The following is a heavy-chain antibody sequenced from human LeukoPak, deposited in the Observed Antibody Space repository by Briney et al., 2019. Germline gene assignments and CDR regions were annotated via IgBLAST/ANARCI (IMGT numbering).Heavy chain of an antibody. Sequence: GGSLRLSCTVSGFTVSCNSMSWVRQAPGKGLEWVSFIYSDNTHYSDSVKGRFTISRDNAENTLYLQMNSLRAEDTAVYYCARVGARLGAFDIWGQGTMVTVSS. J-gene: IGHJ3*02. V-gene: IGHV3-53*01. CDR1: GFTVSCNS. CDR3: ARVGARLGAFDI. D-gene: IGHD6-25*01. CDR2: IYSDNT.